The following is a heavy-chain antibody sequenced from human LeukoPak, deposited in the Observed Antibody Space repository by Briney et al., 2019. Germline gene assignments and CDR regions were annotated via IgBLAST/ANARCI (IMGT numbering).Heavy chain of an antibody. CDR1: GFSFSTSEVG. V-gene: IGHV2-5*02. CDR3: AHRRSGYPLDY. Sequence: SGPALVKPTQTLTLTCTFSGFSFSTSEVGVGWIRQPPGKALEWLALIYGDDVKRYSPSLTSRLTISKDTSKNQVVLTMTNMDPVDTATYYCAHRRSGYPLDYWGQGTLVTVSS. CDR2: IYGDDVK. J-gene: IGHJ4*02. D-gene: IGHD6-13*01.